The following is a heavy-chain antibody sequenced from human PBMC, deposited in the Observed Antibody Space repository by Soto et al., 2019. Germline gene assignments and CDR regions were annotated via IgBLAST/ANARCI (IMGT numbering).Heavy chain of an antibody. D-gene: IGHD4-17*01. J-gene: IGHJ6*02. CDR2: IYYSGST. Sequence: QVQLQESGPGLVKPSQTLSLTCTVSGGSISSGGYYWSWIRQHPGKGLEWIGYIYYSGSTYYNPSLKSRVTISVDTSKNQFSLKLSSVTAADTAVYYCVRGLTTVNHYYYYGMDVWGQGTTVTVSS. V-gene: IGHV4-31*03. CDR1: GGSISSGGYY. CDR3: VRGLTTVNHYYYYGMDV.